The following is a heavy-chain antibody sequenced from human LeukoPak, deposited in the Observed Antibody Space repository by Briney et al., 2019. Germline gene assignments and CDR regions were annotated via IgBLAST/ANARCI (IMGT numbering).Heavy chain of an antibody. V-gene: IGHV4-34*01. D-gene: IGHD6-13*01. Sequence: SETLSLTCAVYGGSFSGYYWSWIRQPPGKGLEWIGEINHSGSTNYNPSLKSRVTISVDTSKNQFSLKLSSVTAADTAVYYCARGWSSRYAFDIWGQRTMVTVSS. CDR1: GGSFSGYY. CDR3: ARGWSSRYAFDI. CDR2: INHSGST. J-gene: IGHJ3*02.